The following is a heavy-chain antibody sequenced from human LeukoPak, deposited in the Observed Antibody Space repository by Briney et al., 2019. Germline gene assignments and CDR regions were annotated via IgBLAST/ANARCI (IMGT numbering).Heavy chain of an antibody. CDR1: GFTFSSYA. Sequence: GGSLRLSCAASGFTFSSYAMSWVRQAPGKGLEWVPAISGSGGSTYYADSVKGRFTISRDNSKNTLYLQMNSLRAEDTAVYYCAVVVPAAIGVDYWGQGTLVTVSS. CDR2: ISGSGGST. V-gene: IGHV3-23*01. D-gene: IGHD2-2*01. CDR3: AVVVPAAIGVDY. J-gene: IGHJ4*02.